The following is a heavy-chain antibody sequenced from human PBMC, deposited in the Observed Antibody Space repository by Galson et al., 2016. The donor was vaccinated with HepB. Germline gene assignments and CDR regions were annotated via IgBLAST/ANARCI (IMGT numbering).Heavy chain of an antibody. Sequence: SVKVSCKASGYNFITYYIHWVRQAPGQGPEWMGIINPGGGFTTYAQEFQDRVTMTRDTSTGTVYMDLSSLRSEDTAIYYCARALKGAGMITWGQGTLVAVSS. CDR3: ARALKGAGMIT. J-gene: IGHJ5*02. V-gene: IGHV1-46*01. CDR2: INPGGGFT. CDR1: GYNFITYY. D-gene: IGHD3-16*01.